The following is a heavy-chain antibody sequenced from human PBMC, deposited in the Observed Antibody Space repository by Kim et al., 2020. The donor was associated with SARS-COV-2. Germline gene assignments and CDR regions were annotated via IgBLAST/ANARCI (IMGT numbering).Heavy chain of an antibody. CDR3: ARDDGGYFDY. J-gene: IGHJ4*02. Sequence: NTNYAQKLQGRITMTTETSTSTAYMERRSLRSDDTAVYYCARDDGGYFDYWGQGTLLTVSS. D-gene: IGHD3-16*01. V-gene: IGHV1-18*01. CDR2: NT.